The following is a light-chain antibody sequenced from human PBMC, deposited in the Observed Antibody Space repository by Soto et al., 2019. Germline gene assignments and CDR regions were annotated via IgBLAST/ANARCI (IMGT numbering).Light chain of an antibody. CDR1: SSDVGGYNY. CDR3: SSFAGSNIL. Sequence: QSVLTQPASVSGSPGQSITISCSGTSSDVGGYNYVSWYQHHPGKAPKLMIYEVTKRPSGVPDRFSASKSGNTASLTVSGLQAEDEADYYCSSFAGSNILFGGGTKLTVL. J-gene: IGLJ2*01. CDR2: EVT. V-gene: IGLV2-8*01.